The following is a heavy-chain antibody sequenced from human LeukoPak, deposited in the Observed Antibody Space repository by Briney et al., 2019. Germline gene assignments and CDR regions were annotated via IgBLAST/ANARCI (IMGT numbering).Heavy chain of an antibody. V-gene: IGHV1-18*01. CDR1: GYTFSNYG. D-gene: IGHD5/OR15-5a*01. CDR3: ARDAALGLVVLEPGVYQNWFDP. Sequence: GASVKVSCKASGYTFSNYGISWVRQAPGQGLEWMGWISGYNGNTHYIQKLQGRVTMTTDTSTSTAYMELRSLRSDDTAVYYCARDAALGLVVLEPGVYQNWFDPWGQGTLVTVSP. J-gene: IGHJ5*02. CDR2: ISGYNGNT.